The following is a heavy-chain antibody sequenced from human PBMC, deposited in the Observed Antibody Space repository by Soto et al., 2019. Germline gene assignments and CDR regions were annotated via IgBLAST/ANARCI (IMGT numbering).Heavy chain of an antibody. V-gene: IGHV4-59*08. Sequence: QVQLQESGPGLVRPSETLSLTCTVSSDSISSYYWIWIRQSPGKGLEWIGYTDYSGNTNYNPSLKSRGTISGDKSKNHFSLRLSSVTAADTAVYYCARAVGDPLYYLDYWGQGTLVTVSS. D-gene: IGHD6-19*01. CDR3: ARAVGDPLYYLDY. J-gene: IGHJ4*02. CDR2: TDYSGNT. CDR1: SDSISSYY.